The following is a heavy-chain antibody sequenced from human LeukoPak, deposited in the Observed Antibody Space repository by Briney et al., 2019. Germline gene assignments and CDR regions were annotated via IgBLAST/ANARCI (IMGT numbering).Heavy chain of an antibody. CDR1: GYTFTSYY. CDR3: ARKSRGTGTAYYFDY. V-gene: IGHV1-46*01. D-gene: IGHD1-7*01. J-gene: IGHJ4*02. CDR2: INPSGGST. Sequence: GASVKVSCKASGYTFTSYYMHWVRQAPGQGLEWMGIINPSGGSTSFAQKFQGRVTMTRDMSTSTVYMELSSLRSEDTAVYYCARKSRGTGTAYYFDYWGQGTLVTVSS.